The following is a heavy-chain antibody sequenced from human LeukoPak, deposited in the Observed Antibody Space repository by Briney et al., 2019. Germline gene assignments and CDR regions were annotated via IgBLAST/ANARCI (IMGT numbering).Heavy chain of an antibody. J-gene: IGHJ4*02. CDR2: IQQDGSEK. D-gene: IGHD3-10*01. V-gene: IGHV3-7*01. CDR3: ARGRFYYYGSGSFVFDY. Sequence: GGSLRLSCAASGFTFNYYWLTWVRQAPGKGLEWVANIQQDGSEKYYVDSVKGRFIISRDNAKNSLYLQMNSLRAEDTAVYYCARGRFYYYGSGSFVFDYWGQGTLVTVSS. CDR1: GFTFNYYW.